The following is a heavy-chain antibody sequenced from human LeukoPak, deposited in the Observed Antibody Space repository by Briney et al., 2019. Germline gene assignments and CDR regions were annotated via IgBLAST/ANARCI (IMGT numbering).Heavy chain of an antibody. CDR3: ARYLCSWIQLCPLDY. CDR2: IKQDGSEK. CDR1: GFTFSSYW. D-gene: IGHD5-18*01. J-gene: IGHJ4*02. V-gene: IGHV3-7*01. Sequence: GGSLRLSCAASGFTFSSYWMSWVRQAPGKGLEWVANIKQDGSEKYYVDSVKGRFTISRDNAKNSLYLQMNSLRAEDTAVYYCARYLCSWIQLCPLDYWGQGTLVTVSS.